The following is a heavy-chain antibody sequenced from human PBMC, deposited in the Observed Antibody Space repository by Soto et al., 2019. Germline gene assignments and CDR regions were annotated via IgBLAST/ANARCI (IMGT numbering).Heavy chain of an antibody. V-gene: IGHV2-5*02. CDR1: AFSLSTSGVG. Sequence: QITLKESGPTLVKPTQTLTLTCTFSAFSLSTSGVGVGWIRQPPGKALEWLTFIYWDDDKRYSPSLKSRLTIXXXTXXNQVALTMTNMYPVDTATYYCARLVAAGITYYFDSWGQGTLVTVSS. J-gene: IGHJ4*02. D-gene: IGHD2-21*01. CDR3: ARLVAAGITYYFDS. CDR2: IYWDDDK.